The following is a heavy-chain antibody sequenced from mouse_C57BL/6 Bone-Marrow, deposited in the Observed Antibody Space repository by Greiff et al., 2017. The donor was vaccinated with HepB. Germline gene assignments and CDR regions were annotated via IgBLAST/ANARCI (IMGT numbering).Heavy chain of an antibody. V-gene: IGHV1-22*01. CDR2: INPNNGGT. CDR3: ARFPITTVVATRWYFDV. D-gene: IGHD1-1*01. CDR1: GYTFTDYN. Sequence: VQLKQSGPELVKPGASVKMSCKASGYTFTDYNMHWVKQSHGKSLEWIGYINPNNGGTSYNQKFKGKATLTVNKSSSTAYMELRSLTSEDSAVYYCARFPITTVVATRWYFDVWGTGTTVTVSS. J-gene: IGHJ1*03.